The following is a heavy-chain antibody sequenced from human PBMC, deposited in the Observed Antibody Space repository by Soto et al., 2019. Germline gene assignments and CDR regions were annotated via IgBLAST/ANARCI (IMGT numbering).Heavy chain of an antibody. CDR3: ARHLRLGENGLDYFDY. Sequence: QLQLQESGPGLVKPSETLSLTCSVSGGSITSNAYFWGWIRQPPGKGLEWIGSIYFRGSTYYNPSLRSRLTISVDTSSSQFSLKLRSVTAADTAIYYCARHLRLGENGLDYFDYWGQGARVTISS. V-gene: IGHV4-39*01. CDR1: GGSITSNAYF. D-gene: IGHD3-16*01. J-gene: IGHJ4*02. CDR2: IYFRGST.